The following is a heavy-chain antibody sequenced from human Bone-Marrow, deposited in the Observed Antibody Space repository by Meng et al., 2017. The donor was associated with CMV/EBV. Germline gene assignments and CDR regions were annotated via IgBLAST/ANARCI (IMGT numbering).Heavy chain of an antibody. Sequence: GESLKISCTASGFTFSSYAMHWVRQAPGKGLEWAAVISYDGSNKYYADSVKGRFTISRDNSKNRLYLQMNSLRAEDTAVYYCARTYYDFWSGYSEGAFDIWGQGTMVTVSS. CDR1: GFTFSSYA. D-gene: IGHD3-3*01. J-gene: IGHJ3*02. V-gene: IGHV3-30*04. CDR2: ISYDGSNK. CDR3: ARTYYDFWSGYSEGAFDI.